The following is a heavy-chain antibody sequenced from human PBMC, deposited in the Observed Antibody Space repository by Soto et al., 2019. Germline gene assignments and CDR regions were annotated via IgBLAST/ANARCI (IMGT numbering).Heavy chain of an antibody. V-gene: IGHV1-69*04. CDR2: IIPILGIA. Sequence: SVKVSCKASGGTFSSYTISWVRQAPGQGLEWMGRIIPILGIANYAQKFQGRVTITADKSTSTAYMELSSLRSEDTAVYYCARDIGPYGDYTKYYFDYWGQGTLVTVSS. D-gene: IGHD4-17*01. J-gene: IGHJ4*02. CDR1: GGTFSSYT. CDR3: ARDIGPYGDYTKYYFDY.